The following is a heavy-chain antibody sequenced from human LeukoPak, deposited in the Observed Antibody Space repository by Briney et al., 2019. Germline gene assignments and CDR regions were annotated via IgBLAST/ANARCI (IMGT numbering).Heavy chain of an antibody. Sequence: GRSLRPSCAVSGFSFSSYWMSWVRHAPGKGLEWVANIKQDGSEKYYVDSVKGRFIISRDNAKNSLYLQMNSRRAEDAAVYYCARDRGSHRFDPWGQGTLVTVSS. CDR2: IKQDGSEK. CDR3: ARDRGSHRFDP. V-gene: IGHV3-7*05. D-gene: IGHD5-12*01. J-gene: IGHJ5*02. CDR1: GFSFSSYW.